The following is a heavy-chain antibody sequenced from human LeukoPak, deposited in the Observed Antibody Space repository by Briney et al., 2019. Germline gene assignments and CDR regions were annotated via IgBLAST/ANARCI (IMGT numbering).Heavy chain of an antibody. CDR2: ISGSGGST. CDR1: GFTFSSSW. V-gene: IGHV3-23*01. CDR3: ATRPYTMIVVVNPGGY. Sequence: PGGSLRLSCAASGFTFSSSWMSWVRQAPGKGLEWVSAISGSGGSTYYADSVKGRFTISRDNSKNTLYLQMNSLRAEDTAVYYCATRPYTMIVVVNPGGYWGQGTLVTVSS. J-gene: IGHJ4*02. D-gene: IGHD3-22*01.